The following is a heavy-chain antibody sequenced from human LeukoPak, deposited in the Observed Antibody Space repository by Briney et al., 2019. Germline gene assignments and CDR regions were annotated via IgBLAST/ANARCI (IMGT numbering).Heavy chain of an antibody. CDR1: GFTFSSYG. CDR2: IWYDGSNK. V-gene: IGHV3-33*01. Sequence: PGRSLRLSCAASGFTFSSYGMHWVRQAPGKGLEWVAVIWYDGSNKYYADSVKGRFTISRDNSKNTLYLQMNSLRAEDTAVYYCARDHHYCDSSGTFDYWGQGTLVTVSS. D-gene: IGHD3-22*01. CDR3: ARDHHYCDSSGTFDY. J-gene: IGHJ4*02.